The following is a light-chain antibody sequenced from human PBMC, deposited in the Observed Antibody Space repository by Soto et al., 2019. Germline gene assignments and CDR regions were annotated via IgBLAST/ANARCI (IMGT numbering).Light chain of an antibody. CDR3: AAWDDSLNGVE. Sequence: QSVMTQPPLASGTPGQRVTISCSGSSSNIGSSTVNWYQHLPGTAPKLLIYSNNARSSGVPDRFSGSKSGTSASLAISGLQSEDEADYYCAAWDDSLNGVEFGGGTKLTVL. J-gene: IGLJ2*01. V-gene: IGLV1-44*01. CDR2: SNN. CDR1: SSNIGSST.